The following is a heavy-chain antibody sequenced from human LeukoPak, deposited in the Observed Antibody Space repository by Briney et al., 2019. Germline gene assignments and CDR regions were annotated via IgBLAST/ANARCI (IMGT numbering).Heavy chain of an antibody. J-gene: IGHJ6*02. Sequence: PGGSLRLSCAASGFTFSSYATSWVRQAPGKGLEWVSAISGSGGSTYYADSVKGRFTISRDNSRNTLYLQMNSLRAEDTAVYYCAKGNRYNWNYDYGMDVWGQGTTVTVSS. CDR1: GFTFSSYA. D-gene: IGHD1-20*01. CDR2: ISGSGGST. CDR3: AKGNRYNWNYDYGMDV. V-gene: IGHV3-23*01.